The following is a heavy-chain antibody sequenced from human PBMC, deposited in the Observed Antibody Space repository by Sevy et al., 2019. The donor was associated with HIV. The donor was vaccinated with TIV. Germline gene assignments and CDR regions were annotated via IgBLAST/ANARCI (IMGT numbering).Heavy chain of an antibody. CDR1: GFTFSSYG. CDR3: AKDQGGTGPNFDY. J-gene: IGHJ4*02. D-gene: IGHD1-1*01. CDR2: ISYDGSNK. Sequence: GGSLRLSCAASGFTFSSYGMHWVRQAPGKGLEWVAVISYDGSNKYYADSVKGRFTISRDNSKNTLYLQMNSLRAEDTAVHYCAKDQGGTGPNFDYWGQGTLVTVSS. V-gene: IGHV3-30*18.